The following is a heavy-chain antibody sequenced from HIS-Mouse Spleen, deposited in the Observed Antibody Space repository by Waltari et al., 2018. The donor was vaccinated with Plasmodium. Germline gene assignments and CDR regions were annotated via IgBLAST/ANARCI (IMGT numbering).Heavy chain of an antibody. D-gene: IGHD5-18*01. V-gene: IGHV4-59*08. J-gene: IGHJ4*02. Sequence: QVQLQESGPGLVKPSGTLSLTCTVSGGSISSYYWSWIRQPPGKGLEWIGYIYYSGSTNYNPSLKSRVTISVDTSKNQFSLKLSSVTAADTAVYYCARLRYSYGYFDYWGQGTLVTVSS. CDR3: ARLRYSYGYFDY. CDR2: IYYSGST. CDR1: GGSISSYY.